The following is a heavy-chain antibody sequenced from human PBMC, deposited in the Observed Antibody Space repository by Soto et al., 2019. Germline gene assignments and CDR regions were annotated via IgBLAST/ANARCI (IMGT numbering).Heavy chain of an antibody. Sequence: RGSLRLSCAASGFNFSSYAMHWVRQAPGKGPEYVSAISDNGDITYYANSVKGRFAISRDNSKNTLYLQMGSLRAEDMAVYYCARGWNYFASGSYYRYYFDYWGQGTLVTVSS. V-gene: IGHV3-64*01. CDR2: ISDNGDIT. J-gene: IGHJ4*02. D-gene: IGHD3-10*01. CDR3: ARGWNYFASGSYYRYYFDY. CDR1: GFNFSSYA.